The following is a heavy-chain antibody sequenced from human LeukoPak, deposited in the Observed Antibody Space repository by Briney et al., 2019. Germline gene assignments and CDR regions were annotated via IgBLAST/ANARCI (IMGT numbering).Heavy chain of an antibody. CDR2: IKGDGSKK. D-gene: IGHD3-22*01. Sequence: PGGSLRFSCAASGFTFSSYWMTWVRQAPGKGLEWVANIKGDGSKKFYLDSVKGRFTISRDNAKESLCKQMNSLRAEDTAVYYCARHYDSTAYSLDYWGQGTLVTVSS. CDR1: GFTFSSYW. V-gene: IGHV3-7*01. CDR3: ARHYDSTAYSLDY. J-gene: IGHJ4*02.